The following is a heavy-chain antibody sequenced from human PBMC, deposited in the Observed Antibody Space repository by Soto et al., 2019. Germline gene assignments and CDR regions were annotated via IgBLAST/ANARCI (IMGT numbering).Heavy chain of an antibody. CDR2: VYYSGTT. D-gene: IGHD4-17*01. CDR1: GGSVSDKTYY. V-gene: IGHV4-61*01. J-gene: IGHJ4*02. CDR3: ARTTAVPNTLRSRYFFDY. Sequence: QVQLQESGPGLLKPSETLSLTCSVSGGSVSDKTYYWSWIRQPPGKRLEWIGYVYYSGTTNYNPSLKSRVTISVDLSKSRFSPRLSSVTTADTALYYCARTTAVPNTLRSRYFFDYWGQGTLVTVSS.